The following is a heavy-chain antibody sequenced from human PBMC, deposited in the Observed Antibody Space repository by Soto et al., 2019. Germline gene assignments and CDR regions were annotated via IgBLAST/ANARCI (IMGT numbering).Heavy chain of an antibody. V-gene: IGHV4-31*01. D-gene: IGHD6-6*01. Sequence: QVQLQESGPGLVKPSQTLSLTCTVSGGSISSGGYYWSWIRQHPGKGLEWIGYIYYSGSTYYNPSLKGPGTVSVDTSKNQFSRKLSSVTAADTAVYYCARGGTSSSSSSYFAYWGQGTLVTVSS. J-gene: IGHJ4*02. CDR2: IYYSGST. CDR3: ARGGTSSSSSSYFAY. CDR1: GGSISSGGYY.